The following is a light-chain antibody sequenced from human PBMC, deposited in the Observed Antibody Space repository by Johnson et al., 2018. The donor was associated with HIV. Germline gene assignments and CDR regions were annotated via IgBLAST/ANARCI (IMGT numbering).Light chain of an antibody. CDR1: SSNIGNNY. CDR2: DNN. V-gene: IGLV1-51*01. J-gene: IGLJ1*01. CDR3: GTWDSSLSALDG. Sequence: QSVLTQPPSVSAAPGQKVTISCSGSSSNIGNNYVSWYQQLPGTAPKLLIYDNNKRPSGIPDRFSGSKSGTSATLGITGLQTGDEADYYCGTWDSSLSALDGCGTGTEVTVL.